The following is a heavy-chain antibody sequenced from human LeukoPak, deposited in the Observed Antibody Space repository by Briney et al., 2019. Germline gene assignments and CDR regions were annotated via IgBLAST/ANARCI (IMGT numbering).Heavy chain of an antibody. Sequence: SETLSLTCTVSGGSISSGGYYWSWIRQHPGKGPEWIGYIYYSGSTYYNPSLKSRVTISVDTSKNQFSLKLSSVTAADTAVYYCARVGGMTTINNAAFDIWGQGTMVTVSS. CDR3: ARVGGMTTINNAAFDI. CDR1: GGSISSGGYY. D-gene: IGHD4-4*01. J-gene: IGHJ3*02. V-gene: IGHV4-31*03. CDR2: IYYSGST.